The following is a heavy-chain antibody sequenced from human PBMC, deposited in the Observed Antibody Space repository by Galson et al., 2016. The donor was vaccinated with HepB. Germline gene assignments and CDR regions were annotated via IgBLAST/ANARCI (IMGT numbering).Heavy chain of an antibody. Sequence: QSGAEVKKPGESLRISCKGSGYGFSSYWITWVRQMPGKGLEWMGRIDPSDSYTNNSPSFQGHVTISADKSISTAYLQWSSLKASDTAMYYCARLRGDYVGFFDYWGQGTLVTVSS. D-gene: IGHD2-21*02. CDR3: ARLRGDYVGFFDY. J-gene: IGHJ4*02. CDR1: GYGFSSYW. CDR2: IDPSDSYT. V-gene: IGHV5-10-1*01.